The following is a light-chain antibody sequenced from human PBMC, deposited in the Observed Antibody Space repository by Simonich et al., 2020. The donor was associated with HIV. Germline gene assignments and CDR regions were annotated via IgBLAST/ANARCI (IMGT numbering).Light chain of an antibody. J-gene: IGKJ3*01. V-gene: IGKV1-NL1*01. Sequence: DILMTQSPSSLPASVGDRVTITCRASQGISNSLAWYQQKPGKAPKLLLSASSRLESGVPSRFSGSGSGTEFTLTISSLQPEDFATYYCQHLNSVPFTFGPGTKVDI. CDR3: QHLNSVPFT. CDR1: QGISNS. CDR2: ASS.